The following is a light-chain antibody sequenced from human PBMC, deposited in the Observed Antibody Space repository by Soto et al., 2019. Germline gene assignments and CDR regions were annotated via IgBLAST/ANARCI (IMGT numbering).Light chain of an antibody. CDR1: QSVSSN. J-gene: IGKJ2*01. Sequence: EIVMTQSPATLSVSPGERATLSCRASQSVSSNLAWYQQKPGQAPRLLIYGASTRATGIPARFSGSGSGTEFTLTISSLQSEDFAVYYCQQYNNWSPGMYIFGQGTKLEIK. CDR2: GAS. V-gene: IGKV3-15*01. CDR3: QQYNNWSPGMYI.